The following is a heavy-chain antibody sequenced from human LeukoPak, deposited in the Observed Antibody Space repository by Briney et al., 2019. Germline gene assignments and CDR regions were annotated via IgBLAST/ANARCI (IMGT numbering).Heavy chain of an antibody. CDR2: IIPILGIA. Sequence: SVKVSCKASGGTFSSYAISWVRQAPGQGLEWMGRIIPILGIANYAQKFQGRVTITADKSTSTAYMELSSLRSEDTAVYYCARSGSYYGMDFDYWGQGTLVTVSS. CDR1: GGTFSSYA. J-gene: IGHJ4*02. D-gene: IGHD1-26*01. V-gene: IGHV1-69*04. CDR3: ARSGSYYGMDFDY.